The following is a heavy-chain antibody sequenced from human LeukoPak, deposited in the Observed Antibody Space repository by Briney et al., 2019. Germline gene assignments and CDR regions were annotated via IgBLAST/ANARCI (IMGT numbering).Heavy chain of an antibody. CDR1: GFTFTSYA. CDR2: MSGSAVNT. V-gene: IGHV3-23*01. J-gene: IGHJ6*02. CDR3: AKDRQGSGSTGTYYYYGMDV. D-gene: IGHD3-10*01. Sequence: GGSLRLSCAASGFTFTSYAMNWVRQAPGKGLEWVTVMSGSAVNTDYAESVKGRFTISRDNSSDTLYLQMNSRRAEDTAVYYCAKDRQGSGSTGTYYYYGMDVWGQGTTVTVSS.